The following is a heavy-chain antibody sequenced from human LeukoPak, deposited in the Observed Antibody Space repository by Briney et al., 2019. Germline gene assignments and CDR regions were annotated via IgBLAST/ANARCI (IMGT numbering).Heavy chain of an antibody. CDR2: INHSGST. V-gene: IGHV4-34*01. CDR1: GGSFSGYY. D-gene: IGHD3-10*01. CDR3: ARLILRVTMVRGVIIRASWFDY. Sequence: KPSETLSLTCAVYGGSFSGYYWSWIRQPPGKGLEWIGEINHSGSTNYNPSLKSRVTISVDTSKTQFSLKLSSVTAADTAVYYCARLILRVTMVRGVIIRASWFDYWGQGTLVTVSS. J-gene: IGHJ4*02.